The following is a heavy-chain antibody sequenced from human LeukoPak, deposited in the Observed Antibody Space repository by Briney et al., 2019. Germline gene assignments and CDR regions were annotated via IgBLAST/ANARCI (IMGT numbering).Heavy chain of an antibody. Sequence: ASVKVSCKASGYTFTGYYMHWVRQAPGQGLEWMGWINPNSGGTNYAQKFQGRVTMTRDTSISTAYMELSRLRSDDTAVYYCARTQYYYDSSGYQPLNFDYWGQGTLVTVSS. V-gene: IGHV1-2*02. D-gene: IGHD3-22*01. J-gene: IGHJ4*02. CDR3: ARTQYYYDSSGYQPLNFDY. CDR2: INPNSGGT. CDR1: GYTFTGYY.